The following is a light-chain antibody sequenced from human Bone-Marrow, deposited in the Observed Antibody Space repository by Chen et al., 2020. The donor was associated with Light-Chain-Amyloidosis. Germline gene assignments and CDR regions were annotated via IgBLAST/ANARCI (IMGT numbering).Light chain of an antibody. Sequence: QSALTQPASVYSSPGHSITISCTGTGSDVGAYNYVSWYQQHPGKAPRLRIYGVSNRPSGVSDRFTGSKSGNTATLTISGLQAEDETDYFCSSYTTSYSYVFGTGTTVSVL. CDR2: GVS. J-gene: IGLJ1*01. CDR3: SSYTTSYSYV. V-gene: IGLV2-14*03. CDR1: GSDVGAYNY.